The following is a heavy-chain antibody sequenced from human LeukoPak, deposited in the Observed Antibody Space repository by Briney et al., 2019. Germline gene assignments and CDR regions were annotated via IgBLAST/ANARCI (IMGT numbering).Heavy chain of an antibody. CDR2: VSPDSGDT. J-gene: IGHJ4*02. V-gene: IGHV1-8*01. D-gene: IGHD4-17*01. CDR3: AQLVRVGYGDRD. Sequence: GASVKVSCKASGYTFTSYDINWVRQATGQGLEWMGWVSPDSGDTAYAQKFQGRVTITTDESTSTAYMELSSLRSEDTAVYYCAQLVRVGYGDRDWGQGTLVTVSS. CDR1: GYTFTSYD.